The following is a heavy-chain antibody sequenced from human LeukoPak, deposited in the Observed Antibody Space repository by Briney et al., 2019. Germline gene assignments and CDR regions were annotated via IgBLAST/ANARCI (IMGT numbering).Heavy chain of an antibody. V-gene: IGHV4-39*01. CDR2: IYYSGST. D-gene: IGHD1-26*01. CDR3: ARHEYSGSYYGLSWFDP. Sequence: PSETLSLTCAVSGGSISSSGYYWGWIRQPPGKGLEWIASIYYSGSTYYNPSLKSRVTISVDTSKNQLSLKLSSLTAADTAVYYCARHEYSGSYYGLSWFDPWGQGTLVTVSS. J-gene: IGHJ5*02. CDR1: GGSISSSGYY.